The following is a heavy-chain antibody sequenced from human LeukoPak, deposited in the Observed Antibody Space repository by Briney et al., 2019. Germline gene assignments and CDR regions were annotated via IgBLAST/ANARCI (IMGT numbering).Heavy chain of an antibody. J-gene: IGHJ4*02. CDR2: ISSSGRST. Sequence: GGSLRLSCAASGLTLSDYEMNWIRQAPGKGLEWVAYISSSGRSTYYADSVKGRFTISRDNTKNSLCLQMDSLRAEDTAVYYCARDPDCSGGRCSERGLDYWGQGTLVTVSS. CDR1: GLTLSDYE. CDR3: ARDPDCSGGRCSERGLDY. D-gene: IGHD2-15*01. V-gene: IGHV3-48*03.